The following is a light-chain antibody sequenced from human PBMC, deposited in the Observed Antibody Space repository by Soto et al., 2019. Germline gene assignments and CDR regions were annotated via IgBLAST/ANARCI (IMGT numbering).Light chain of an antibody. J-gene: IGKJ1*01. Sequence: EIVLMQSPGTLSLSPGERATLSCRASQTLRRTYIAWYQQKPGQAPRVLIYGASKRATGIPDRFSGSGSGTDFSLIIGRLEPEDFAVYICQQYGASPWTFGQGTKVEIK. CDR2: GAS. V-gene: IGKV3-20*01. CDR1: QTLRRTY. CDR3: QQYGASPWT.